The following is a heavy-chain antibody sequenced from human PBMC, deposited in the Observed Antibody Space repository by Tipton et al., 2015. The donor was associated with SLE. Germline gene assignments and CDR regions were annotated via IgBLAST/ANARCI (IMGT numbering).Heavy chain of an antibody. CDR3: ANQNWNYYF. J-gene: IGHJ4*02. Sequence: TLSLTCTVSGGSISSSSYYWGWIRQPPGKGLEWIGSIYYSGSTYYNPSLDSRVTISLDRFNNQFTLKMTSVTAADTVVYYCANQNWNYYFWGQGNLVTVSS. CDR2: IYYSGST. D-gene: IGHD1-7*01. CDR1: GGSISSSSYY. V-gene: IGHV4-39*06.